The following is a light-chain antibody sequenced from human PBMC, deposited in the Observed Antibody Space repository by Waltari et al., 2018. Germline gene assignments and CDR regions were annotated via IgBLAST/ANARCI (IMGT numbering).Light chain of an antibody. CDR3: SAWDDSLNGPV. CDR1: RSNIGNNV. Sequence: QSVLTQPPSVSEAPRPRVTISWSGSRSNIGNNVVNWYQQLPGKAPKLLIYYDDLLPSGVSDRFSGSKSGTSASLAISGLQSEDEADYYCSAWDDSLNGPVFGGGTKLTVL. CDR2: YDD. J-gene: IGLJ2*01. V-gene: IGLV1-36*01.